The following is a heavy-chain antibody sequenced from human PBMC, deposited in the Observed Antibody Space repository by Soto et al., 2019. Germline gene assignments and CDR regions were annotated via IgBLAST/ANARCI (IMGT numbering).Heavy chain of an antibody. V-gene: IGHV3-30*18. Sequence: QVQLVESGGGVVQPGRSLRLSCAASGFTFSSYGMHWVRQAPGKGLEWVAVISYDGSNKYYADSVKGRFTISRDNSKNTLYLQMNSLRAEDTAVYYCAKDQLACFGELGVDNWAQGTLVTVSA. CDR3: AKDQLACFGELGVDN. CDR2: ISYDGSNK. CDR1: GFTFSSYG. D-gene: IGHD3-10*01. J-gene: IGHJ4*02.